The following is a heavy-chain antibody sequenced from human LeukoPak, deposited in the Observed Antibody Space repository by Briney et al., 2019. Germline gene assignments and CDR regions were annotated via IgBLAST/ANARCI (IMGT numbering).Heavy chain of an antibody. CDR3: ARDRGFWSGYSRNYFDY. D-gene: IGHD3-3*01. V-gene: IGHV1-69*05. CDR2: IIHIFGTA. Sequence: SVKVSCKACRGTFSSYAISWVRPAPGQGLEWMGGIIHIFGTANYAQKFQGRVTITTDETASTAYMELSSLRSEDTAVYYCARDRGFWSGYSRNYFDYWGQGTLVTVSS. J-gene: IGHJ4*02. CDR1: RGTFSSYA.